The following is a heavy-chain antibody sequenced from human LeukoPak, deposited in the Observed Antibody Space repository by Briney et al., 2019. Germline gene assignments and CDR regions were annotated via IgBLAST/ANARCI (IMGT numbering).Heavy chain of an antibody. CDR1: GYSFPSYW. CDR3: GRLSGYYDSTSGYFDS. J-gene: IGHJ4*02. D-gene: IGHD3-22*01. V-gene: IGHV5-51*01. Sequence: GESLKISCQGSGYSFPSYWIGWVRRMPGKGLEWMGTIYPGDFDTRYSPSFQGQVTISADKSINTAYLQWSSLQASDTAMYYCGRLSGYYDSTSGYFDSWGQGTLLTVSS. CDR2: IYPGDFDT.